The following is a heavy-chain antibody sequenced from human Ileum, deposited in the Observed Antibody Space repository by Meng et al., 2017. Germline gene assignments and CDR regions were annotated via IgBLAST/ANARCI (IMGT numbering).Heavy chain of an antibody. CDR3: ARMGWELLSFGGYYFDY. CDR2: ISSSGSTI. J-gene: IGHJ4*02. Sequence: GESLKISCAASGFTFSSYEMNWVRQAPGKGLEWVSYISSSGSTIYYADSVKGRFTISRDNAKNSLYLQMNSLRAEDTAVYYCARMGWELLSFGGYYFDYWGQGTLVTVSS. D-gene: IGHD1-26*01. V-gene: IGHV3-48*03. CDR1: GFTFSSYE.